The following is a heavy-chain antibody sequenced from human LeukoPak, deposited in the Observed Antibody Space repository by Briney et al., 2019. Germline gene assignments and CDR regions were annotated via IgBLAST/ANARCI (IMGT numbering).Heavy chain of an antibody. J-gene: IGHJ4*02. CDR3: AILSNYYDSSGYRFRFDY. V-gene: IGHV1-8*01. CDR2: MNPNSGNT. Sequence: ASVKVSCKASGYTFTSYDINWVRQATGQGLEWMGWMNPNSGNTGYAQKFQGRVTMTRNTSISTAYMELSSLRSEDTAVYYCAILSNYYDSSGYRFRFDYWGQGTLVTVSS. CDR1: GYTFTSYD. D-gene: IGHD3-22*01.